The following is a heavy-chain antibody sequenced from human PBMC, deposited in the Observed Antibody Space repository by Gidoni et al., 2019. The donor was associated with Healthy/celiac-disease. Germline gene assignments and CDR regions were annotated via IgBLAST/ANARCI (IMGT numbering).Heavy chain of an antibody. CDR1: GFTFCSYG. Sequence: QVQLVESGGGVVQPGRSRRLSCAASGFTFCSYGMHCVRQAPGKGLEWVAVIADDGSNNYYADSVKGRFTISRDNSKNTLYLQMNSLRAEDTAVYYCAKDTLVFYGDYVGAFDIWGQGTMVTVSS. CDR2: IADDGSNN. V-gene: IGHV3-30*18. D-gene: IGHD4-17*01. J-gene: IGHJ3*02. CDR3: AKDTLVFYGDYVGAFDI.